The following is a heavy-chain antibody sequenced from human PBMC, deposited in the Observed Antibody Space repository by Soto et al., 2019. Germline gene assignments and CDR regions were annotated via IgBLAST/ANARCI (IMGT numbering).Heavy chain of an antibody. CDR1: TDSFNDYY. CDR3: ARDVGIHDAFDI. D-gene: IGHD5-18*01. V-gene: IGHV4-59*13. Sequence: QVRLHESGPGLVKPSETLSLTCTVSTDSFNDYYWSWIRQPPGKGLEWIGSIYHTGNTNYNPSRESRVSMSVDTSKLQFCLSLSSVTAADTAVYYCARDVGIHDAFDIWGQGTLVTVSS. J-gene: IGHJ3*02. CDR2: IYHTGNT.